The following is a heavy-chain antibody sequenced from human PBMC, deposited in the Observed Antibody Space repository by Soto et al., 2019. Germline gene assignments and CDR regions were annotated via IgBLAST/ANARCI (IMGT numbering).Heavy chain of an antibody. J-gene: IGHJ6*03. CDR3: AKDLGTDDFWSAYYTYYYMDV. D-gene: IGHD3-3*01. CDR2: ISGSGDNT. V-gene: IGHV3-23*01. Sequence: EVQLLESGGGSVQPGGSLRLSCAASGFTFSSYALNWVRQAPGKGLEWVSVISGSGDNTYYADSVKGRFTISRDNSKNTLYLQMNSLRAEDTAVYYCAKDLGTDDFWSAYYTYYYMDVWGKGTTVTVSS. CDR1: GFTFSSYA.